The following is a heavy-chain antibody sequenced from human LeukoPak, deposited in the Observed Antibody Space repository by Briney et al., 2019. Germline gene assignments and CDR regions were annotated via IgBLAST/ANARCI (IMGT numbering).Heavy chain of an antibody. CDR3: ARAGDSTSPLDY. Sequence: SETLSLTCTVSGGSFSSYYWNWIRQPPGKGLEWIGRIYTSGSTNYNPSHKSRVTMSVDTSKNQFSLKLNSVTAADTAVYYCARAGDSTSPLDYWGQGTLVTVSS. J-gene: IGHJ4*02. V-gene: IGHV4-4*07. CDR2: IYTSGST. CDR1: GGSFSSYY. D-gene: IGHD6-13*01.